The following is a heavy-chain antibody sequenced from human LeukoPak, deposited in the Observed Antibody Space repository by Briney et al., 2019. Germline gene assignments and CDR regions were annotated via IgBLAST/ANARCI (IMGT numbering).Heavy chain of an antibody. V-gene: IGHV3-23*01. J-gene: IGHJ3*02. CDR1: GFTFSTYP. D-gene: IGHD5-12*01. Sequence: GGSLRLSCAASGFTFSTYPLSWVRQAPGKGLEWVSGISSGGTDTYYADSVKGRFTISRDNSKNTLYLQMNSLRAEDTAVYYCVKDSVRGYSGYGNGGFEIWGQGTMVTVSS. CDR3: VKDSVRGYSGYGNGGFEI. CDR2: ISSGGTDT.